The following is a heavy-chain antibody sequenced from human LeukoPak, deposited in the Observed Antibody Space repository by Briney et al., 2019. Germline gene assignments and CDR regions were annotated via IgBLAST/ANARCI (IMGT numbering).Heavy chain of an antibody. D-gene: IGHD2-2*01. Sequence: PSETLSLTCAVYGGSFSGYYWSWIRQPPGKGPEWIGEINHSGSTNYNPSLKSRVTISVDTSKNQFSLKLSSVTAADTAVYYCARAQKGRSGVVPVARNYYSGMDVWGQGTTVTVSS. CDR2: INHSGST. CDR1: GGSFSGYY. J-gene: IGHJ6*02. CDR3: ARAQKGRSGVVPVARNYYSGMDV. V-gene: IGHV4-34*01.